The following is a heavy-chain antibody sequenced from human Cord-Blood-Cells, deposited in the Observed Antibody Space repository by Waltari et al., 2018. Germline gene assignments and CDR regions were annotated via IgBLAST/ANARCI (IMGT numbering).Heavy chain of an antibody. CDR3: ARASSSSWYFDL. V-gene: IGHV4-31*03. D-gene: IGHD6-6*01. J-gene: IGHJ2*01. Sequence: QVQLQESGPGLVKPSQPLSLTCTFYGGSISRGGYNRSCIRQHPGKGLEWIGYIYYSGSTYYNPSLKSRVTISVDTSKNQFSLKLSSVTAADTAVYYCARASSSSWYFDLWGRGTLVTVSS. CDR2: IYYSGST. CDR1: GGSISRGGYN.